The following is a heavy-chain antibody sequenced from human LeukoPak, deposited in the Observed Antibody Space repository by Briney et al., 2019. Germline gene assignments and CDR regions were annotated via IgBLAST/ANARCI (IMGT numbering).Heavy chain of an antibody. J-gene: IGHJ4*02. CDR1: GHDFPTYW. CDR3: ARQNDYMSGAFDY. Sequence: GESLKISCKGSGHDFPTYWIGWVRQMPGKGLEWMGIIYPGDSDTRYSPSFQGQVTISADKSNSTAYLQWSSLKASDTAIYYCARQNDYMSGAFDYWGQGTLVTVSS. D-gene: IGHD4/OR15-4a*01. V-gene: IGHV5-51*01. CDR2: IYPGDSDT.